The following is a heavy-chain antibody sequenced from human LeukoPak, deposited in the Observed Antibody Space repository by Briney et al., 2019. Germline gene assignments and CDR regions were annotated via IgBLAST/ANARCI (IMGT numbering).Heavy chain of an antibody. CDR2: IFSDGST. CDR1: GFTVSHNY. V-gene: IGHV3-66*01. J-gene: IGHJ3*02. Sequence: GGSLRLSCAASGFTVSHNYINWVRQAAGKGLEWVSGIFSDGSTYYAGSVKGRFIISRDNSKNTLYLQMNSLRVEDTAVYYCAKDYYGSGSYAFDIWGQGTMVTVSS. CDR3: AKDYYGSGSYAFDI. D-gene: IGHD3-10*01.